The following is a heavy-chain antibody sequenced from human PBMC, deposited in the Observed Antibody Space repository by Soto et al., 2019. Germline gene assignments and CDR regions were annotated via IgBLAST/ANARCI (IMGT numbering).Heavy chain of an antibody. D-gene: IGHD2-2*01. CDR2: INHSGST. Sequence: SETLSLTCALYGGSLSGYYWSWIRPPPGKGLGWIGEINHSGSTHYNPSLKSRVTISVDTSKNQFSLKLSSVAAADTAVYYFARGRKYQMNPSGLYYFDSWGQGTLVTVSS. CDR1: GGSLSGYY. V-gene: IGHV4-34*01. J-gene: IGHJ4*02. CDR3: ARGRKYQMNPSGLYYFDS.